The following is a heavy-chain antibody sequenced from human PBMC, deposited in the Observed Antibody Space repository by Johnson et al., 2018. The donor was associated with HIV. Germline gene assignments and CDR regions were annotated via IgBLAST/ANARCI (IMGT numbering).Heavy chain of an antibody. CDR1: GITVSSSY. CDR3: VKDRGGRFSGSYLSLRVGAFDI. D-gene: IGHD1-26*01. Sequence: QVQLVESGGGLVQPGGSLRLSCAASGITVSSSYMSWVRQAPGKGLEWVAVISYDGSNKYYADSVKGRFTISRDNSKNTMYLQLNSLRPEDTAVYYCVKDRGGRFSGSYLSLRVGAFDIWGQGTLVTVSS. CDR2: ISYDGSNK. J-gene: IGHJ3*02. V-gene: IGHV3-30*18.